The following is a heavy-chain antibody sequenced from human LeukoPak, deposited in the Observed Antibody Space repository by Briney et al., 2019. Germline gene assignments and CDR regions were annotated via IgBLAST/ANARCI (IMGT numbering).Heavy chain of an antibody. CDR2: IYYSGNT. D-gene: IGHD3-10*01. V-gene: IGHV4-39*01. J-gene: IGHJ4*02. CDR3: ARLTYGSGSYCYFDY. CDR1: GGSITSSTYY. Sequence: PSETLSLTCTVSGGSITSSTYYWGWISQPPGKGLEWIGSIYYSGNTYYNPSLKSRVTISVDTSKNQFSLKLSSVTAADTAVYYCARLTYGSGSYCYFDYWGQGTLVTVSS.